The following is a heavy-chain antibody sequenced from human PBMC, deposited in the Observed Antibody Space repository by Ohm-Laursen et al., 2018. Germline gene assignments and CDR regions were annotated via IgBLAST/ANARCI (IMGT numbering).Heavy chain of an antibody. Sequence: SETLSLTWAVSGDSISSGYYWAWIRQPPGGWLEYIGGIHHTGTTYHNPSLKSRLSISVDASKNHFSQKLRSLTAADTAMYFCARDRAGSFDYWGQGIRVIVPS. D-gene: IGHD3-10*01. CDR1: GDSISSGYY. J-gene: IGHJ4*02. CDR2: IHHTGTT. V-gene: IGHV4-38-2*02. CDR3: ARDRAGSFDY.